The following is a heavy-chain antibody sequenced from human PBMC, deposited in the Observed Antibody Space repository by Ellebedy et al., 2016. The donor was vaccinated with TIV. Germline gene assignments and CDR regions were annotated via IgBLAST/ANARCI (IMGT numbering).Heavy chain of an antibody. CDR2: INPNSGGT. CDR3: ARVDV. J-gene: IGHJ6*04. Sequence: ASVKVSCXASGYTFTGYYMHWVRQAPGQGLEWMGWINPNSGGTNYAQKFQGRLTVSMDPPISTAYMELNGLQSDDTAVYFCARVDVWGRGTTVTVSS. CDR1: GYTFTGYY. V-gene: IGHV1-2*02.